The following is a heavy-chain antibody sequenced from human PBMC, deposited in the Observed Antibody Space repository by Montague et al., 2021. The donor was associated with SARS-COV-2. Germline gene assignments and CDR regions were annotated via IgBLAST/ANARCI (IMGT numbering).Heavy chain of an antibody. D-gene: IGHD2-2*01. CDR2: ISYAGST. V-gene: IGHV4-39*02. CDR1: GGSISSPDYY. Sequence: SETLSLTCTVSGGSISSPDYYWGWLRPSPGKGLEWIGSISYAGSTYYNPSLRSRVSFSMYTSKNHFSLSLNSVTAADTAVYFCGRKLPSCCSTIKCYPYCFDVWGQGALVTVSS. J-gene: IGHJ4*02. CDR3: GRKLPSCCSTIKCYPYCFDV.